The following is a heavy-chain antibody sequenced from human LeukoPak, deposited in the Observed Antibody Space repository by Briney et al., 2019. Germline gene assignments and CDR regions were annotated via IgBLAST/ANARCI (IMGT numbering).Heavy chain of an antibody. CDR1: GYTFTGYY. CDR3: ARVPASSSSWVYWFDP. Sequence: ASVKVSCKASGYTFTGYYMHWVRQAPGQGLEWMGWINPNSGGTNYARKFQGRVTMTRDTSISTAYMELSRLRSDDTAVYYCARVPASSSSWVYWFDPWGQGTLVTVSS. CDR2: INPNSGGT. D-gene: IGHD6-13*01. V-gene: IGHV1-2*02. J-gene: IGHJ5*02.